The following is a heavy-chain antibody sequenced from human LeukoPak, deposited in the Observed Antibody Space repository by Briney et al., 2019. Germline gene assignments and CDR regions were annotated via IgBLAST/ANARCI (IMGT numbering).Heavy chain of an antibody. CDR2: INAGNGNT. V-gene: IGHV1-3*01. Sequence: ASVKVSCKASGYTFTSYAMHWVPQAPGQRREWMGWINAGNGNTKYSQNFQGRVTITRDTSPSTPYIDLSTLRSENTPVYYCERGGMRAYYDILTALDWGQGTLVTVSS. CDR1: GYTFTSYA. J-gene: IGHJ4*02. D-gene: IGHD3-9*01. CDR3: ERGGMRAYYDILTALD.